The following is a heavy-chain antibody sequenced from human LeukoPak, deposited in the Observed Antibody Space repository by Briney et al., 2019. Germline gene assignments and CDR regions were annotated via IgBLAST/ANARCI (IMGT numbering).Heavy chain of an antibody. CDR2: IYYSGST. Sequence: SETLSLTCTVSGGSISSYYWSWIRQPPGKGLEWIGYIYYSGSTNYNPSLKSRVTISVDTSKNQFSLKLSSVTAADTAVYYCARVADLWFGESHDAFDIWAKGQWSPSLQ. CDR3: ARVADLWFGESHDAFDI. J-gene: IGHJ3*02. V-gene: IGHV4-59*01. CDR1: GGSISSYY. D-gene: IGHD3-10*01.